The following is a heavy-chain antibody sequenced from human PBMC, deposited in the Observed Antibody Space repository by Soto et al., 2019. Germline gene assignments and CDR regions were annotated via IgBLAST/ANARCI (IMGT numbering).Heavy chain of an antibody. CDR2: ISGSGEST. V-gene: IGHV3-23*01. D-gene: IGHD6-19*01. CDR3: AKRGRGAVAFDY. CDR1: GFTFSSYA. J-gene: IGHJ4*02. Sequence: EVQLLESGGGLVQPGGSLRLSCAASGFTFSSYAMSWVRQAPGKGLDWVSNISGSGESTYYADSVKGRFTISRDNSKNTVHLQMNSLRVEDTAVYYCAKRGRGAVAFDYWGPGTLVTVSS.